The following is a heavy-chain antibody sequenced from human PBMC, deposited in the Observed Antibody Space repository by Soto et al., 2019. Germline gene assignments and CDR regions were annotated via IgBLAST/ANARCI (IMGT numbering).Heavy chain of an antibody. Sequence: GGSLRLSCAASGFTFSSYSMNWVRQAPGKGLEKVSYISSSSSTIYYADSVKGRFTISRDNAKNSLYLQIISLRDEDTVVYFCSRDTDYSNYYYGMDVWGQGTTVTVSS. J-gene: IGHJ6*02. D-gene: IGHD4-4*01. CDR2: ISSSSSTI. CDR3: SRDTDYSNYYYGMDV. V-gene: IGHV3-48*02. CDR1: GFTFSSYS.